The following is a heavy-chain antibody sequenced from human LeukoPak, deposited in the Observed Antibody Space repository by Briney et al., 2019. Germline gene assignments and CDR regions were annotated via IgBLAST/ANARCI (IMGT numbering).Heavy chain of an antibody. CDR3: AREGYYYDSSGPTPFQH. CDR1: GGTFSSYA. Sequence: AASVKVSCKASGGTFSSYAISWVRQAPGQRLEWMGWINAGNGNTKYSQKFQGRVTITRDTSASTAYMELSSLRSEDTAVYYCAREGYYYDSSGPTPFQHWGQGTLVTVSS. CDR2: INAGNGNT. J-gene: IGHJ1*01. D-gene: IGHD3-22*01. V-gene: IGHV1-3*01.